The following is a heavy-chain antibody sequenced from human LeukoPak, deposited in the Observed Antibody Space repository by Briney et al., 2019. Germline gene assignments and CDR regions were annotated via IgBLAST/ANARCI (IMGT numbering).Heavy chain of an antibody. Sequence: KPPETLSLTCTLSGDSISTYYWSWIRQPPGKGLEWIGYMYYSGSTNYNPSLKSRVTISLDTPKNLFSLRLNSVTAADTAVYYCARGVAGYGPYDYWGQGTLVTVSS. CDR3: ARGVAGYGPYDY. CDR1: GDSISTYY. V-gene: IGHV4-59*01. J-gene: IGHJ4*02. CDR2: MYYSGST. D-gene: IGHD5-12*01.